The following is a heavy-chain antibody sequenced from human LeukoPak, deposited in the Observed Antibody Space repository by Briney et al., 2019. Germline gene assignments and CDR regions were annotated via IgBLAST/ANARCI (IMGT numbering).Heavy chain of an antibody. D-gene: IGHD3-3*01. CDR2: IYTSGST. V-gene: IGHV4-61*02. Sequence: PSETLSLTCIVSGGSISGSNYYWSWIRQPAGKGLEWIGRIYTSGSTNYNPSLKSRVTMSVDTSKNQFSLKLSSLTAADTAVYYCARDFWSGPNWFDPWGQGTLVTVSS. CDR1: GGSISGSNYY. CDR3: ARDFWSGPNWFDP. J-gene: IGHJ5*02.